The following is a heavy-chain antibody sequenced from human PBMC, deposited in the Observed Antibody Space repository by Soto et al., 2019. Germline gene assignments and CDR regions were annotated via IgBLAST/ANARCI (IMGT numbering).Heavy chain of an antibody. Sequence: ASVKVSCKASGYTFTNFGISWVRQAPGQGLEWMGWISAYNGNTNYAQNFQGRVTMTTDTSTSTAYMELTSLRSEDTAVYYCARDKDRLQLGGNYYYAIDVWGQGTTVTVSS. CDR3: ARDKDRLQLGGNYYYAIDV. CDR1: GYTFTNFG. D-gene: IGHD5-12*01. V-gene: IGHV1-18*01. J-gene: IGHJ6*02. CDR2: ISAYNGNT.